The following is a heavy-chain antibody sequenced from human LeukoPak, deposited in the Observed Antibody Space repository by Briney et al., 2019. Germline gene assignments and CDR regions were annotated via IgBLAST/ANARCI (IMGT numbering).Heavy chain of an antibody. D-gene: IGHD3-22*01. V-gene: IGHV1-69*05. Sequence: GASVKVSCKASGYTFTGYYVHWVRQAPGQGLEWMGGIIPIFGTANYAQKFQGRVTITTDESTSTAYMELSSLRSEDTAVYYCARGMIVVSNEAFDIWGQGTMVTVSS. CDR2: IIPIFGTA. CDR3: ARGMIVVSNEAFDI. J-gene: IGHJ3*02. CDR1: GYTFTGYY.